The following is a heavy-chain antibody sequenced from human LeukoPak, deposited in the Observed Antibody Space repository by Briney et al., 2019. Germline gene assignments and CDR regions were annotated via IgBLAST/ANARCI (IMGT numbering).Heavy chain of an antibody. Sequence: GASVKVSCKASGYTFTGYYMHWVRQAPGQGLEWMGWINPNSGGTNYAQKFQGRVTMTRDTSTSTAYMELSRLRSDDTAVYYCARVSSIVGATTFDYWGQGTLVTVSS. CDR3: ARVSSIVGATTFDY. V-gene: IGHV1-2*02. J-gene: IGHJ4*02. D-gene: IGHD1-26*01. CDR2: INPNSGGT. CDR1: GYTFTGYY.